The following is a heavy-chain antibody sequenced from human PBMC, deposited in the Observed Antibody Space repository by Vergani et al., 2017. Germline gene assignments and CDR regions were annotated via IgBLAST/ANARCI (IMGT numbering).Heavy chain of an antibody. J-gene: IGHJ4*02. CDR3: ARDQYGSGSYIFDY. D-gene: IGHD3-10*01. Sequence: QVQLQESGPGLVKPSQTLSLTCTVSGGSISSGSYYMSWIRQAPGKGLEWVSYISSSSSYTNYADSVKGRFTISRDNAKNSLYLQMNSLRAEDTAVYYCARDQYGSGSYIFDYWGQGTLVTVSS. V-gene: IGHV3-11*05. CDR2: ISSSSSYT. CDR1: GGSISSGSYY.